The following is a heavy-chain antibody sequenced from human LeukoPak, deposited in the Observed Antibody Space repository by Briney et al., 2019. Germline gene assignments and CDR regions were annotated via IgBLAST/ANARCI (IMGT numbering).Heavy chain of an antibody. CDR1: GGSTSDYY. CDR2: MFYSGST. D-gene: IGHD3-10*01. V-gene: IGHV4-39*07. Sequence: SETLSLTCTVSGGSTSDYYWGWIRQPLGKGLEWIATMFYSGSTYYNPSLKSRVTISVDTSKNQFSLKLSSVTAADTAVYYCAREGILSPVDYWGRGTLVTVSS. J-gene: IGHJ4*02. CDR3: AREGILSPVDY.